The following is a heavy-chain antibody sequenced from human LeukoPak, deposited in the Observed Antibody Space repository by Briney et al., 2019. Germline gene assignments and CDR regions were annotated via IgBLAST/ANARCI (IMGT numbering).Heavy chain of an antibody. CDR3: AKVVIAAAGTNYYYYMDV. D-gene: IGHD6-13*01. J-gene: IGHJ6*03. CDR1: GGSISSYY. Sequence: SETLSLTCTVSGGSISSYYWSWIRQPPGKGLEWIGYIYYSGSTNYNPSHKSRVTISVDTSKNQFSLKLSSVTAADTAVYYCAKVVIAAAGTNYYYYMDVWGKGTTVTVSS. V-gene: IGHV4-59*01. CDR2: IYYSGST.